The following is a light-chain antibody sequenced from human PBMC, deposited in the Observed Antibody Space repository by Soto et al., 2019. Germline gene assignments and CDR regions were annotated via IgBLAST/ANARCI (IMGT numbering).Light chain of an antibody. Sequence: EIVLTQSPGTLSLSPGERATLSCRASESVTNNYLAWYQQKPGQAPRLLIHGASIRTTGIPDRFSGSGSGTDFTLTISRLEPEDFAVYYCQQTAYAPLTFGGGTKVDMK. CDR1: ESVTNNY. V-gene: IGKV3-20*01. CDR3: QQTAYAPLT. CDR2: GAS. J-gene: IGKJ4*01.